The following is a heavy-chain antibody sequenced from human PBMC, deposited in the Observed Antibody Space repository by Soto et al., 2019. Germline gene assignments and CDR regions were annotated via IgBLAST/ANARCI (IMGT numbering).Heavy chain of an antibody. CDR1: GFTFSTFA. Sequence: GGSLRLSCAASGFTFSTFAMSWVRQAPGKGLEWVSAISASGGSTYYADSVEGRFTISRDNSNNTLYLQMNSLRVEDTAVYYCAKDPRVSFDPWGQGTLVTVSS. CDR2: ISASGGST. CDR3: AKDPRVSFDP. J-gene: IGHJ5*02. V-gene: IGHV3-23*01.